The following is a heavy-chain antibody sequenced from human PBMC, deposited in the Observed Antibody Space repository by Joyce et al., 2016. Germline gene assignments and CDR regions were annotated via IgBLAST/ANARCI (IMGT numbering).Heavy chain of an antibody. D-gene: IGHD2-2*01. J-gene: IGHJ4*02. CDR1: GFNVSNAW. CDR2: INVKTDGGAT. V-gene: IGHV3-15*01. Sequence: EVQLVESGGGLVKPGGSLRLSCAGSGFNVSNAWLSWVRQAPGKGLEWVGLINVKTDGGATDYAAPVKGRFTILRDDSKKTLYLQMNSLKTEDTAVYYCTTMVSCSYTSCHDPYYFDYWGQGTLVTVSS. CDR3: TTMVSCSYTSCHDPYYFDY.